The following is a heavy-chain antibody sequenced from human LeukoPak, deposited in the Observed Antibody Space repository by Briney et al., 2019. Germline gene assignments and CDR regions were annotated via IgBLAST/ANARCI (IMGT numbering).Heavy chain of an antibody. V-gene: IGHV3-30*04. CDR3: ARDWGYSGSGSYSNQVYNWFDP. CDR1: GFTFSSYA. D-gene: IGHD3-10*01. CDR2: ISYDGSNK. Sequence: GGSLRLSCAASGFTFSSYAMHWVRQAPGKGLEWVAVISYDGSNKYYADPVKGRFTIYRDNYKNTLYLQMNSLGAEGTAVYYCARDWGYSGSGSYSNQVYNWFDPWGQGTLVTVSS. J-gene: IGHJ5*02.